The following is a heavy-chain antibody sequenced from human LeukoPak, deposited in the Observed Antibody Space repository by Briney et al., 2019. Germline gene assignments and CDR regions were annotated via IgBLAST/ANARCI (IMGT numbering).Heavy chain of an antibody. D-gene: IGHD3-22*01. V-gene: IGHV3-7*01. CDR1: GFTFSNYW. CDR2: IKTDGSEK. CDR3: ATYSSLNRREFQY. Sequence: EGSLRLSCEGSGFTFSNYWMGWVRQAPGKGLQWVANIKTDGSEKYYVDSVKGRFTISRDNAKNSLYLQMNSLRAEDTAVYYCATYSSLNRREFQYWGQGTLLTVSS. J-gene: IGHJ1*01.